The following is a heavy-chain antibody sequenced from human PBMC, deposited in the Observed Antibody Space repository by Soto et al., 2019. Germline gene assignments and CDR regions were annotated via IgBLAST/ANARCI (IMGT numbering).Heavy chain of an antibody. CDR3: ARPRLGDGSGSYFPFDY. J-gene: IGHJ4*02. V-gene: IGHV1-69*01. D-gene: IGHD3-10*01. CDR1: GGTFSSYA. Sequence: QVQLVQSGAEVKKPGSSVKVSCKASGGTFSSYAISWVRQAPGQGLEWMGGIIPIFGTANYAQKFRGRVTITADESTSTAYMELSSLRSEDTAVYYCARPRLGDGSGSYFPFDYWGQGTLVTVSS. CDR2: IIPIFGTA.